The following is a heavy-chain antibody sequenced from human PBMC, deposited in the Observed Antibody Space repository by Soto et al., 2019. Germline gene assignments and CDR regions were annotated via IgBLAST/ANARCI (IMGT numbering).Heavy chain of an antibody. Sequence: SETLSLTCTVSGGSISSSSYYWGWIRQPPGKGLEWIGRIYYSGSTYYNPTLKSRVTISVDTSKNQFSVKLSCVTAADTAVYYCARVDYGDYVNYYYMDVWGKGTTVTVSS. D-gene: IGHD4-17*01. CDR3: ARVDYGDYVNYYYMDV. J-gene: IGHJ6*03. V-gene: IGHV4-39*01. CDR1: GGSISSSSYY. CDR2: IYYSGST.